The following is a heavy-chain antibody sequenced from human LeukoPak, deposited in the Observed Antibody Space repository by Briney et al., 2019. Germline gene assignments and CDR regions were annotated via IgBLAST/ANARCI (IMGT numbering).Heavy chain of an antibody. D-gene: IGHD2-2*01. CDR1: GFSLSNARMG. Sequence: SGPTLVNPTETLTLTCTVSGFSLSNARMGVSWIRQPPGKALEWLAHIFSNDEKSYSTSLKSRLTISKDPSKSQVVLTMTHMDPVDTATYYCARLYCSSTSCYPFDYWGQGTLVTVSS. CDR3: ARLYCSSTSCYPFDY. J-gene: IGHJ4*02. CDR2: IFSNDEK. V-gene: IGHV2-26*01.